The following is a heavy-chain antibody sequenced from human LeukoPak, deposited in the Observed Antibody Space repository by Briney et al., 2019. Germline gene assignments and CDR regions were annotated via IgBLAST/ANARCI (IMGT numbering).Heavy chain of an antibody. V-gene: IGHV3-30*18. Sequence: PGGSLRLSCAASGFTFSSYGMHWVRQAPGKGLEWVAVISYDGSNKYYADSVKGRFTISRDNSKNTLYLQMNSLRAEDTAVYYCAKDNSRGDIVVVVAAFDYWGQGTLVTVSS. CDR2: ISYDGSNK. D-gene: IGHD2-15*01. J-gene: IGHJ4*02. CDR3: AKDNSRGDIVVVVAAFDY. CDR1: GFTFSSYG.